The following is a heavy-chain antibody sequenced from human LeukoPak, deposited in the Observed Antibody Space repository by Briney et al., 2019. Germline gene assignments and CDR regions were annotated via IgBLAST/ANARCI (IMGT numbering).Heavy chain of an antibody. CDR3: GRDPKLGIRGYTYGYIDY. Sequence: ASVKVSCKTSGYSFISYAMNWVRQAPGQGLEWMGWINTNTGNPTYAQGFTGRYVFSLDTSVSTAYLQISGLKADDTAVYYCGRDPKLGIRGYTYGYIDYWGQGTLVTVSS. D-gene: IGHD5-18*01. CDR1: GYSFISYA. J-gene: IGHJ4*02. CDR2: INTNTGNP. V-gene: IGHV7-4-1*02.